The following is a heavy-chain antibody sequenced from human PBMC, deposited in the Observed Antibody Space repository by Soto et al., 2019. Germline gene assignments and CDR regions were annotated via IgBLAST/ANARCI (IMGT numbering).Heavy chain of an antibody. J-gene: IGHJ4*02. D-gene: IGHD3-3*01. V-gene: IGHV1-18*01. CDR3: ARGRYDFWIGYPLDY. Sequence: QVQLVQSGAEVKKPGASVKVSCKASGYTFTSYGSSWVRQAPGQGLEWMGWISAYNGNTNYAQKLQGRVTMTTDTSSSTAYMELRSLRSDDTAVYYCARGRYDFWIGYPLDYWGQGTLVTVSS. CDR2: ISAYNGNT. CDR1: GYTFTSYG.